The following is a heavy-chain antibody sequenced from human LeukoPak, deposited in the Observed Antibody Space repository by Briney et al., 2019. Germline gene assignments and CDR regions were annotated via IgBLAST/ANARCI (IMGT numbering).Heavy chain of an antibody. CDR2: IHKTGDYT. CDR3: ARDGEYCSAGCTSHSYSYGLDV. D-gene: IGHD2-15*01. J-gene: IGHJ6*02. Sequence: GGSLRLSCAASGFTFNNYALSWVRQAPGKGLEWVSAIHKTGDYTYYTDSVKGRFTISRDNSKNMLYLEMNSLRAGDTSVYYCARDGEYCSAGCTSHSYSYGLDVWGQGTTVTVSS. CDR1: GFTFNNYA. V-gene: IGHV3-23*01.